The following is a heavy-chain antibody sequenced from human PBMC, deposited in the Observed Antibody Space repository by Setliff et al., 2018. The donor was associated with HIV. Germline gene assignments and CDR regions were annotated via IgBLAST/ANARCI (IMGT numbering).Heavy chain of an antibody. Sequence: GASVKVSCKASGYTFTGYYMHWVRQAPGQGLEWMGWINPNCGGTNYAQKFQGRVTMTRDTSISTAYMELSRLRSDDTAVYYCARGGTIFGVVISNYYYMDVWGKRTTVTVSS. CDR3: ARGGTIFGVVISNYYYMDV. CDR2: INPNCGGT. V-gene: IGHV1-2*02. CDR1: GYTFTGYY. D-gene: IGHD3-3*01. J-gene: IGHJ6*03.